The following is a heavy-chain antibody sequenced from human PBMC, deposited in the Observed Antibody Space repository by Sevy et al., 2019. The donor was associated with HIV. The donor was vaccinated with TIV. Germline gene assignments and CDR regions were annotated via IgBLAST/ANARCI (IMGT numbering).Heavy chain of an antibody. Sequence: GGSLRLSCAASGFPFSSYAMSWVRQAPGKGLEWVSAIGGSGVSTYYADSVKGRFTISRDNAKNSLYLQMKGLRADDTAVYYCARAYYKFCGGDCYLDYWGQGTLVTVSS. CDR1: GFPFSSYA. J-gene: IGHJ4*02. CDR2: IGGSGVST. V-gene: IGHV3-23*01. CDR3: ARAYYKFCGGDCYLDY. D-gene: IGHD2-21*02.